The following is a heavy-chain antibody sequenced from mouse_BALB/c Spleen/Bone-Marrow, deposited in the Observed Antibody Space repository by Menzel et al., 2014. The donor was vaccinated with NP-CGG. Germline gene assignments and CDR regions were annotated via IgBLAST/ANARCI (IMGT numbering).Heavy chain of an antibody. J-gene: IGHJ3*01. V-gene: IGHV1-9*01. CDR1: GYTFRNCW. CDR2: ILPGSYST. Sequence: QVQLQQSGAELMRPGASVKISCKATGYTFRNCWIEWVKQRPGHGLEWIGEILPGSYSTNYNEKLKGKATFTADTSSNTAYMQLSSLTSEDSAVYYCARRGGYPWFAYWGQGTLVTVSA. D-gene: IGHD2-2*01. CDR3: ARRGGYPWFAY.